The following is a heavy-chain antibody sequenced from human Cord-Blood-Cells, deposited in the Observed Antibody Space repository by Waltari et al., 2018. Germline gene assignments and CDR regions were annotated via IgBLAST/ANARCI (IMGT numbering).Heavy chain of an antibody. V-gene: IGHV1-69*06. CDR2: IIHIFGTA. CDR3: ASGPYRDMNGYCPFDN. CDR1: GCTFSRYA. Sequence: QVELGEARLVVTEGGLMVTVGCKGSGCTFSRYAVSWDRMGSGRGLEWMGAIIHIFGTANYAHSVKGRVTITADNSKSTVYLEMSSLRSEDTAVYYCASGPYRDMNGYCPFDNWGQGTLVTVSS. D-gene: IGHD3-22*01. J-gene: IGHJ4*01.